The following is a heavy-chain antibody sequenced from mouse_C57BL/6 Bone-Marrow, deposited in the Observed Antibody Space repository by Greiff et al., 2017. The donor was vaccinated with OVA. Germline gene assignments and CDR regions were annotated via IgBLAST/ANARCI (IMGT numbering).Heavy chain of an antibody. D-gene: IGHD1-1*01. J-gene: IGHJ3*01. CDR2: IDPSDSYT. V-gene: IGHV1-69*01. CDR1: GYTFTSYW. CDR3: ARPYYYGSSSFAY. Sequence: VQLQQPGAELVMPGASVKLSGKASGYTFTSYWMHWVKQRPGQGLEWIGEIDPSDSYTNYNQKFKGKSTLTVDKSSSTAYMQLSSLTSEDSAVYYCARPYYYGSSSFAYWGQGTLVTVSA.